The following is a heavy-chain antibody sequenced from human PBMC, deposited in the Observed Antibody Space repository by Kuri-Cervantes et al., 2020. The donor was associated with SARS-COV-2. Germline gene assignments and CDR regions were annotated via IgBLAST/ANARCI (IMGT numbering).Heavy chain of an antibody. V-gene: IGHV1-18*01. CDR2: ISAHNGNT. J-gene: IGHJ4*02. Sequence: ASVKVSCKVSGYTLTELSMHWVRQAPGKGLEWMGWISAHNGNTNYAQKLQGRVTMTTDTSTSTAYMELRSLRSDDAAVYYCARSTYYGSGSYPNRYYFDYWGQGTLVTVSS. CDR3: ARSTYYGSGSYPNRYYFDY. D-gene: IGHD3-10*01. CDR1: GYTLTELS.